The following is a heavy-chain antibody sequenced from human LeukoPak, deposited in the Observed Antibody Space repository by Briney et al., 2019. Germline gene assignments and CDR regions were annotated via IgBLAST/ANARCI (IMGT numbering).Heavy chain of an antibody. CDR2: IKQDGGEI. Sequence: GGSLRLSCAASGFTFSRYWMSWGRQAPGKGLEWVANIKQDGGEIYYVDSVKGRFSISRDNTKRTLYLQLNSLRAEDTAVYYCARDYDNSGDNVPFEYWGQGTLVTVSS. D-gene: IGHD3-22*01. CDR1: GFTFSRYW. CDR3: ARDYDNSGDNVPFEY. V-gene: IGHV3-7*04. J-gene: IGHJ4*02.